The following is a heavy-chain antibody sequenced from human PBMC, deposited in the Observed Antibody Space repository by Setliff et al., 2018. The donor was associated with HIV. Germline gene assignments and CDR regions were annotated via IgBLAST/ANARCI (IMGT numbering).Heavy chain of an antibody. CDR2: ISHTGSTV. Sequence: GGSLRLSCAASGFTFSSYEMNWVRQAPGKGLELVSYISHTGSTVYYADSVKGRFTTSRDNAKNSLYLQMNSLRAEDTAVYYCARVPGWRAPFWGQGTLVTVSS. CDR1: GFTFSSYE. CDR3: ARVPGWRAPF. V-gene: IGHV3-48*03. J-gene: IGHJ4*02. D-gene: IGHD6-19*01.